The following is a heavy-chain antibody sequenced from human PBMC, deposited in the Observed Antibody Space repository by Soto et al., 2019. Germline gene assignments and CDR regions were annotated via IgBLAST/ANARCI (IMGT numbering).Heavy chain of an antibody. CDR2: IYWDDDK. D-gene: IGHD3-3*01. CDR1: GFSLTTGGVG. J-gene: IGHJ4*02. CDR3: AHRVLRTVFGLVTTTAIYFDF. Sequence: QITLNESGPTQVKPRQTLTLTCTFSGFSLTTGGVGVGWIRQSPGKAPEWLALIYWDDDKRYSQSLKSRLTITKDTSKNQVVLTMADLDPADTATYYCAHRVLRTVFGLVTTTAIYFDFWGQGTPVAVSS. V-gene: IGHV2-5*02.